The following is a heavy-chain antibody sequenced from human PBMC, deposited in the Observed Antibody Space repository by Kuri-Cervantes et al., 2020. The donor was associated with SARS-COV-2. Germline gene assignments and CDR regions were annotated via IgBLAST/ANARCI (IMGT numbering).Heavy chain of an antibody. D-gene: IGHD3-3*01. J-gene: IGHJ1*01. Sequence: SETLSLTCTVSGYSISSYYWSWIRQPAGKGLEWIGRIYTSGSTNYNPSLKSRVTMSVDTSKNQFSLKLSSVTAADTAVYYCARQTSGYITSAHQYWGQGTLVTVSS. CDR3: ARQTSGYITSAHQY. CDR1: GYSISSYY. V-gene: IGHV4-4*07. CDR2: IYTSGST.